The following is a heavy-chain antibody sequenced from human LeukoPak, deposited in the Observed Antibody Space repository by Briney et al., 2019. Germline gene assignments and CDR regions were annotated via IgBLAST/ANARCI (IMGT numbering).Heavy chain of an antibody. CDR2: INAGNGNT. V-gene: IGHV1-3*01. D-gene: IGHD2-21*02. J-gene: IGHJ5*02. CDR1: GYTFTSYA. Sequence: ASVKVSCKASGYTFTSYAMHWVRQAPGQRLEWMGWINAGNGNTKYSQKFQGRVTITRDTSAGTAYMELSSLRSEDTAVYYCAREKSGVVVTARPHWFDPWGQGTLVTVSS. CDR3: AREKSGVVVTARPHWFDP.